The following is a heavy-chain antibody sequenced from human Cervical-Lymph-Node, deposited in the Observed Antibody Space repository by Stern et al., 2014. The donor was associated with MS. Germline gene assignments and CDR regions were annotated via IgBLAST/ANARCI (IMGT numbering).Heavy chain of an antibody. CDR2: IMNDGTSA. J-gene: IGHJ5*02. Sequence: EVQLVESGGGLVQPGGSLRLSCAASGFTFSSYWMYWARQAPGKGLVWVSGIMNDGTSANYADSVKGRFTISRDNAKNTLYLHMNTLRAEDTAVYYCAPSVGAPGVPWGQGTLVTVSS. CDR3: APSVGAPGVP. D-gene: IGHD1-26*01. V-gene: IGHV3-74*02. CDR1: GFTFSSYW.